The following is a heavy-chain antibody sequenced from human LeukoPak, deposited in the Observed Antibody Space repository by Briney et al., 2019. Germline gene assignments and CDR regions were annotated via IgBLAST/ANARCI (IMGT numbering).Heavy chain of an antibody. CDR2: IYYSGST. Sequence: SETLSLTCTVSGGSISSSSYYWGWIRQPPGKGLEWIGSIYYSGSTYYNPSLKSRVTISVDTSKNQFSLKLSSVTAADTAVYYCARIRIVGATTLDYFDYWGQGTLVTVSS. D-gene: IGHD1-26*01. V-gene: IGHV4-39*07. CDR1: GGSISSSSYY. J-gene: IGHJ4*02. CDR3: ARIRIVGATTLDYFDY.